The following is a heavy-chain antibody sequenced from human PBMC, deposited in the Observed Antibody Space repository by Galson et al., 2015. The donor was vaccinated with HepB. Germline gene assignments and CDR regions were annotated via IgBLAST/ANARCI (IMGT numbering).Heavy chain of an antibody. D-gene: IGHD4-17*01. CDR3: AHTPYGDYVGGIFNS. V-gene: IGHV2-5*02. J-gene: IGHJ5*01. Sequence: PALVKPTQTLTLTCTFSGFSLTTSEVGVGWIRQPPGKALEWLALIYWDDHKRYSPSLKSRLTIAKDTSKNQMVLTLTNMDPVDTATYYCAHTPYGDYVGGIFNSWGQGTLVTVSS. CDR1: GFSLTTSEVG. CDR2: IYWDDHK.